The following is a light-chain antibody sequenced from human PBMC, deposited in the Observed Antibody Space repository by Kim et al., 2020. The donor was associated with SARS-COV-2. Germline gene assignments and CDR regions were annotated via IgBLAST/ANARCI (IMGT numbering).Light chain of an antibody. Sequence: ASVGDRVTSTGRASQRIGSYVNWYQQKPGKAPNRLIYSSSTLQSGVPAMFRGSGSGTDFTLTISSLQPEDFATYYCQQSYSTLSFGGGTKVDIK. CDR2: SSS. CDR3: QQSYSTLS. CDR1: QRIGSY. V-gene: IGKV1-39*01. J-gene: IGKJ4*01.